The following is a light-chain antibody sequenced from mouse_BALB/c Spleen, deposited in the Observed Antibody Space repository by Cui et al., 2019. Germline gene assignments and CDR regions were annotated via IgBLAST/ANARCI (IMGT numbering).Light chain of an antibody. CDR1: QSLLNSGNQKNY. CDR2: GAS. Sequence: DIVMTQSPSSLSVSAGAKVTMSCKSSQSLLNSGNQKNYLAWYQRKPGQPPKLLIYGASTRESGVPDRFTGSGSGTDFTLTISSVQAEDLAVYYCQNDHSYPWTFGGGTKLEIK. J-gene: IGKJ1*01. CDR3: QNDHSYPWT. V-gene: IGKV8-28*01.